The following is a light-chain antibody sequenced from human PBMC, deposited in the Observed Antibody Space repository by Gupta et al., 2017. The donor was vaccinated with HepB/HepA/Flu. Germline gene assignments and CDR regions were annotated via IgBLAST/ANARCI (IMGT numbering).Light chain of an antibody. CDR1: SSDVGGDNY. CDR2: DVS. V-gene: IGLV2-11*01. CDR3: CADAGSDLSV. J-gene: IGLJ1*01. Sequence: QSALTPPRSVSGSPVPSVTISCTGTSSDVGGDNYVSWYQQHPGKARKLMIYDVSKRPSGVPDGFSGSKSGNTASLTISGRQAEEEADYYFCADAGSDLSVFGSGTKVTVL.